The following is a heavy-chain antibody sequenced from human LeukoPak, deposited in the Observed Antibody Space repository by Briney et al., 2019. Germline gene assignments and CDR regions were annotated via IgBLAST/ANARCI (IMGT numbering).Heavy chain of an antibody. Sequence: GGSLRLSCAASGFTFSSYAMSWVRQAPGKGLEWVSSISSSSSYIYYADSVKGRFTISRDNAKNSLYPQTNSLRAEDTAVYYCARGDRDLYCSSTSCYPVLGGQGTLVTVSS. V-gene: IGHV3-21*01. CDR2: ISSSSSYI. CDR3: ARGDRDLYCSSTSCYPVL. CDR1: GFTFSSYA. J-gene: IGHJ4*02. D-gene: IGHD2-2*01.